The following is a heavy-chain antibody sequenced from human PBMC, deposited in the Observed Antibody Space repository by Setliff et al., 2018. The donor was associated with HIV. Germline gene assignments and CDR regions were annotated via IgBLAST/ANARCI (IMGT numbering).Heavy chain of an antibody. CDR2: IWYDGSKK. V-gene: IGHV3-33*03. J-gene: IGHJ6*03. CDR1: GFTSNSYA. CDR3: AKDSSSGYYYYYLDV. Sequence: PGGSLRLSCAASGFTSNSYAMHWVRQAPGKGLEWVAVIWYDGSKKYYGDSVKGRFTISRDKSKNTLYLQMDSLRAEDTAAYYCAKDSSSGYYYYYLDVWGKGTTVTVSS. D-gene: IGHD6-6*01.